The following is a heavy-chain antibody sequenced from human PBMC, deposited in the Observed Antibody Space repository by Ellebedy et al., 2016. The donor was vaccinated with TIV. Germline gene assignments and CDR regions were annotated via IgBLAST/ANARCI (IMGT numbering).Heavy chain of an antibody. CDR2: INSDGSST. CDR3: ARERDTAMGDY. CDR1: GFTFSGYY. D-gene: IGHD5-18*01. J-gene: IGHJ4*02. V-gene: IGHV3-74*01. Sequence: GESLKISCAASGFTFSGYYMSWVRQAPGKGLVWVSRINSDGSSTSNADSVKGRFTISRDNAKNTLYLQMNSLGAEDTAVYYCARERDTAMGDYWGQGTLVTVSS.